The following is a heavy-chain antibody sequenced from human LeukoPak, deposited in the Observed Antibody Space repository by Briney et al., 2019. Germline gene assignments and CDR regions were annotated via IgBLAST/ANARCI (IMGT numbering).Heavy chain of an antibody. D-gene: IGHD4-17*01. CDR2: FYYTGYT. Sequence: SETLSLTCTVSGGSISSYYWSWIRQPPGKGLEWIGYFYYTGYTNYNPSLKSRVTISVDTSKNQFSLKLSSVTAADTAVYYCAREGTTAWGQGTLVTVSS. CDR3: AREGTTA. CDR1: GGSISSYY. J-gene: IGHJ5*02. V-gene: IGHV4-59*01.